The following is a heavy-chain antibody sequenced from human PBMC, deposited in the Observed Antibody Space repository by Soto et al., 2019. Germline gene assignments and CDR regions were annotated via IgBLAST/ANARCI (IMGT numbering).Heavy chain of an antibody. CDR3: AHRRSAANRCWFAP. D-gene: IGHD3-3*01. J-gene: IGHJ5*02. CDR1: GFSLNTGGGA. V-gene: IGHV2-5*01. CDR2: IYAYGSE. Sequence: QITLKESGPTLVKPTQTLTLTCTFSGFSLNTGGGAVGWVRQPPGKALEWLAIIYAYGSEHYSPSLKSRLSITQHTSKHQVLLTMTHMDPVDTATYYCAHRRSAANRCWFAPWGQGTLVTVSS.